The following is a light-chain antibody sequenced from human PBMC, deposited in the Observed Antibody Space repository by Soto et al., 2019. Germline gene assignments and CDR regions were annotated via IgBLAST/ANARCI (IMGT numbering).Light chain of an antibody. J-gene: IGLJ1*01. CDR1: SSDVGGYNY. CDR3: SSYTSSSTLV. CDR2: EVS. Sequence: QSVLTQPASVSGSPGQSITISCTGTSSDVGGYNYVSWYQQHPGKAPKLMIYEVSNRPSGVSNRFSGSKSGNTASLTISGLQAEDEAEYYCSSYTSSSTLVFGTGTKLTAL. V-gene: IGLV2-14*01.